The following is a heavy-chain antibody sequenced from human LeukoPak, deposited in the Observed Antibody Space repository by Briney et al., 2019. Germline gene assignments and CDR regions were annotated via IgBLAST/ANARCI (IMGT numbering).Heavy chain of an antibody. D-gene: IGHD6-19*01. CDR1: GYTFTSYG. CDR2: MNPNSGNT. J-gene: IGHJ5*02. V-gene: IGHV1-8*01. CDR3: ATLKKRLVTNWFDP. Sequence: ASVKVSCKASGYTFTSYGINWVRQATGQGLEWMGWMNPNSGNTGYAQKFQGRVTMTRNTSISTAYMELSSLRSEDTAVYYCATLKKRLVTNWFDPWGQGTLVTVSS.